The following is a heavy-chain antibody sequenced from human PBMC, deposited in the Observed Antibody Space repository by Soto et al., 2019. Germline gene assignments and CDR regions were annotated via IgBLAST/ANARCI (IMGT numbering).Heavy chain of an antibody. CDR1: GYSFTSYW. CDR3: ARSNCSSTSCYGPTPYYYYYYGMDG. Sequence: PGESLKISCKGSGYSFTSYWISWVRQMPGKGLEWMGRIDPSDSYTNYSPSFQGHVTISADKSISTAYLQWSSLKASDTAMYYRARSNCSSTSCYGPTPYYYYYYGMDGWGQGTTVTVAS. V-gene: IGHV5-10-1*01. D-gene: IGHD2-2*01. CDR2: IDPSDSYT. J-gene: IGHJ6*02.